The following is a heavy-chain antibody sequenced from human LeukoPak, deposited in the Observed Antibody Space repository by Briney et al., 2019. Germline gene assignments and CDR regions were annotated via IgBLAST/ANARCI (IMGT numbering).Heavy chain of an antibody. Sequence: ASVKVSCKASGYTFTDYCMHWVGQAPGQGLEWMGWINLNSGGTNFAQRFQGRVTMTRDTSISTAYMDLSRLISDDTAVYYCARDAGYCTGGSCWYFDHWGQGTLVTVSS. D-gene: IGHD2-15*01. CDR3: ARDAGYCTGGSCWYFDH. CDR2: INLNSGGT. V-gene: IGHV1-2*02. CDR1: GYTFTDYC. J-gene: IGHJ4*02.